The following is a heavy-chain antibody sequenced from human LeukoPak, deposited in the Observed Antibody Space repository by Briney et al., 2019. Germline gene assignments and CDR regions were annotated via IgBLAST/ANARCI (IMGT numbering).Heavy chain of an antibody. CDR3: ARDVGYYYGMDV. CDR2: ISSSGSTI. V-gene: IGHV3-48*03. J-gene: IGHJ6*04. D-gene: IGHD1-26*01. CDR1: GFTFSSYE. Sequence: GGSLRLSCAASGFTFSSYEMNWVRQAPGKGLEWVSYISSSGSTIYYADPVKGRFTISRDNAKNSLYLQMNSLRAEDTAVYYCARDVGYYYGMDVWGKGTTVTVSS.